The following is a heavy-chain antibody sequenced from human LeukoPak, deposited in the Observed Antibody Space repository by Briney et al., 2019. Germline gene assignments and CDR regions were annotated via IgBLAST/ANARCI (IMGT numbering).Heavy chain of an antibody. Sequence: SETLSLTCAVYGGSFSGYYWSWIRQPPGKGLEWIGEINHSGSTNYNPSLKSRVTISVDTSKNQFSLKLSSVTAADTAVYYCARGAGSPAAAGILVDYWGQGTLVTVSS. CDR3: ARGAGSPAAAGILVDY. D-gene: IGHD6-13*01. J-gene: IGHJ4*02. CDR1: GGSFSGYY. CDR2: INHSGST. V-gene: IGHV4-34*01.